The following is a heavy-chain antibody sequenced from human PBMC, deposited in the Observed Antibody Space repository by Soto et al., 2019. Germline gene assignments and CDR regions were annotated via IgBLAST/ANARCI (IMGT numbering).Heavy chain of an antibody. V-gene: IGHV2-26*01. D-gene: IGHD6-13*01. J-gene: IGHJ4*02. Sequence: QVTLKESGPVLVKPTETLTLTCTVSGFLLSNPRVGVSWIRQPPGKALEWLAHIFSNDEKSYSTSLQSRLTVSKDTSKSQVVLTITDMDPVDTATYYCARTRLAAAGNNFDYWGQGTLVTVSS. CDR3: ARTRLAAAGNNFDY. CDR2: IFSNDEK. CDR1: GFLLSNPRVG.